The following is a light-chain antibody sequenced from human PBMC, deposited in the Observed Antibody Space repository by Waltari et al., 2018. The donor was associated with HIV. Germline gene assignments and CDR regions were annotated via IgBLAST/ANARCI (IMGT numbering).Light chain of an antibody. J-gene: IGLJ2*01. Sequence: QSVLTQPPSASGTPGQRVTISCSGSSSNIGSNTVNWYQQLPGTAPKLLIYSNNQRPSWGADGFCGSKSGTSASMAISGLQSEDEADYYCAAWDDSLNGPVFGGGTKLTVL. CDR2: SNN. CDR3: AAWDDSLNGPV. V-gene: IGLV1-44*01. CDR1: SSNIGSNT.